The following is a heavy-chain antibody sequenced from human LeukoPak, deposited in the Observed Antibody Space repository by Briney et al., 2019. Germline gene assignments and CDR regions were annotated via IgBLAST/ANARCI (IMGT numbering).Heavy chain of an antibody. J-gene: IGHJ6*02. CDR1: GGSISTSSSY. V-gene: IGHV4-39*07. CDR2: INHSGST. CDR3: ARDLALYYYDSSGYYLYYYYGMDV. Sequence: SETLSLTCTVSGGSISTSSSYWSWIRQPPGKGLEWIGEINHSGSTNYNPSLKSRVTISVDTSKNQFSLKLSSVTAADTAVYYCARDLALYYYDSSGYYLYYYYGMDVWGQGTTVTVSS. D-gene: IGHD3-22*01.